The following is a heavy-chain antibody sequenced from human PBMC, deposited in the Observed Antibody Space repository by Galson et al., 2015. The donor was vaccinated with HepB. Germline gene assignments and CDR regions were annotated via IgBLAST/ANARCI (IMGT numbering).Heavy chain of an antibody. CDR3: ARAPYDYVWGSYRLDY. J-gene: IGHJ4*02. CDR2: ISSSSSYT. Sequence: SLRLSCAASGFTFSDYYMSWIRQAPGKGLEWVSYISSSSSYTNYADSVKGRFTISRDNAKNSLYLQMNSLRAEDTAVYYCARAPYDYVWGSYRLDYWGQGTLVTVSS. D-gene: IGHD3-16*02. V-gene: IGHV3-11*05. CDR1: GFTFSDYY.